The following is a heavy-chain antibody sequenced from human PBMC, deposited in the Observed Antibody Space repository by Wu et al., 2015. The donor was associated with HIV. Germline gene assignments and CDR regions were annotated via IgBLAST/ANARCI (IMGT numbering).Heavy chain of an antibody. J-gene: IGHJ4*02. CDR1: GYNFTGYF. V-gene: IGHV1-2*02. CDR3: ARDPQDGTTWYTY. D-gene: IGHD2/OR15-2a*01. Sequence: QVQLVQSGVEVKKPGASMKVSCKASGYNFTGYFIHWVRQGPGQGLEWMGWMNPNTGGAKYAQKFQGRVTMTRDTSIRTAYMELSSLKPGDTAVYYCARDPQDGTTWYTYWGQGTLVTVSS. CDR2: MNPNTGGA.